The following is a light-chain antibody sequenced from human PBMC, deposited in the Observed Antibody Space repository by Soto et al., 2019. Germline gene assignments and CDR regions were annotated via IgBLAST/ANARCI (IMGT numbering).Light chain of an antibody. CDR3: QQYGSSPPYT. CDR1: QSVNSNY. CDR2: GAS. Sequence: EIVLTQSPGTLSLSPGDRATLSCRASQSVNSNYLAWYQHKPGQAPRLLIYGASSRATGVSDRFSGSGSGKDFTLTFSRLEPEDFEVYYCQQYGSSPPYTFGQGTKLEIK. V-gene: IGKV3-20*01. J-gene: IGKJ2*01.